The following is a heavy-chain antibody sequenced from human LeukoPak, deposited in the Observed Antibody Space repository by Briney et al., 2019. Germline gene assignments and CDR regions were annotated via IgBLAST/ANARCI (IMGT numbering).Heavy chain of an antibody. CDR1: GFTFSNYW. V-gene: IGHV3-7*05. J-gene: IGHJ3*02. D-gene: IGHD2-8*01. Sequence: PGGSLRLSCAASGFTFSNYWMSWVRQAPGKGLECVANIKQDGSEKNYVDSVKGRFTISRDNAKNSLFLQMNSLRAEDTAVYYCAREVMAKRRAFDIWGQGTVVTVSS. CDR3: AREVMAKRRAFDI. CDR2: IKQDGSEK.